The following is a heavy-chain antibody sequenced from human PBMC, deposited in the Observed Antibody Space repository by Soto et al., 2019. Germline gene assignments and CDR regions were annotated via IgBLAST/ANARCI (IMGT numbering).Heavy chain of an antibody. CDR1: GYTFTSYG. V-gene: IGHV1-18*01. Sequence: QVQLVQSGAEVKKPGASVKVSCKASGYTFTSYGISWVRQAPGQGLEWMGWISAYNGNTNYAQKLQGRVTMTTDTTTSTASIELRSLRSDDTAVYYCARDGHVGYRSRLGSFDIWGQGTMVTVSS. D-gene: IGHD6-13*01. CDR2: ISAYNGNT. CDR3: ARDGHVGYRSRLGSFDI. J-gene: IGHJ3*02.